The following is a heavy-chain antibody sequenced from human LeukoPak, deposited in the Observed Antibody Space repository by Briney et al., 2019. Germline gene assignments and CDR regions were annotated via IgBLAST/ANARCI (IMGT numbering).Heavy chain of an antibody. CDR1: GFTVSSSY. Sequence: GGSLRLSCAASGFTVSSSYMAWVRQAPGKGLEWVSLIYIGNTTYYADSVKGRFTISRDNSKNTLYLQMNSLRAEDTALYYCARDNPTGVGASMDVWGKGTMVTVSS. J-gene: IGHJ6*03. CDR2: IYIGNTT. CDR3: ARDNPTGVGASMDV. D-gene: IGHD1-1*01. V-gene: IGHV3-53*01.